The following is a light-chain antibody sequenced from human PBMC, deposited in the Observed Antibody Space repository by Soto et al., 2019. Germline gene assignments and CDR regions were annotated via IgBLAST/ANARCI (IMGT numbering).Light chain of an antibody. J-gene: IGKJ1*01. Sequence: EIVLTHSPGTLSFSPWQSSTLSVRSSQSVSSSYLAWYQQKHGQAPRLLIYGASSRATGIPDRFSGSGSGTDFTLTISSLEPEDFAVYYCQLYGRPRTFGQGTKVDI. CDR2: GAS. CDR3: QLYGRPRT. V-gene: IGKV3-20*01. CDR1: QSVSSSY.